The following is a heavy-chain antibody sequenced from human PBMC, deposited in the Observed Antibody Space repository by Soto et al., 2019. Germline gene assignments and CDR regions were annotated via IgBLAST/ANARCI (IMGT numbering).Heavy chain of an antibody. CDR1: GFSLSTSGVG. J-gene: IGHJ4*02. V-gene: IGHV2-5*01. CDR3: AHRPSGWYLFDY. CDR2: IYWNDDK. Sequence: SGPTLVNPTQTLTMTCTFSGFSLSTSGVGVGWIRQPPGKALEWLALIYWNDDKRYSPSLKSRLTITKDTSKNQVVLTMTNMDPVDTATYYCAHRPSGWYLFDYWGQGTLVTVS. D-gene: IGHD6-19*01.